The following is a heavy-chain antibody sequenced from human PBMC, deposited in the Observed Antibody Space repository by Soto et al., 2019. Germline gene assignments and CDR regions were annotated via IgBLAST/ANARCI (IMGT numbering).Heavy chain of an antibody. CDR2: VDHSGST. Sequence: LSVTCVVSGYVITSGYYWGWIRQPPGKGLEWIGTVDHSGSTYYDPSLQGRVTISIDTSKNQFSLKLTSVTAADTALYYCARYFHTYSGPPIWGQGTLVTVSS. V-gene: IGHV4-38-2*01. CDR3: ARYFHTYSGPPI. J-gene: IGHJ4*02. CDR1: GYVITSGYY. D-gene: IGHD5-12*01.